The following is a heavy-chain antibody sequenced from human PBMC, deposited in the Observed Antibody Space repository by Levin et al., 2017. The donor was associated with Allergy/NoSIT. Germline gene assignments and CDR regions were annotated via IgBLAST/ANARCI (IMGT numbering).Heavy chain of an antibody. CDR2: ISSTGSTI. Sequence: PGGSLRLSCAASGFTFSSYEMNWVRRAPGKGLEWVSYISSTGSTIYSADSVKGRFTISRDNAKNSLYLHMNSLRSEDTAVYYCARQLGNFWSGYNYFDCWGQGALVTVSS. CDR3: ARQLGNFWSGYNYFDC. J-gene: IGHJ4*02. D-gene: IGHD3-3*01. CDR1: GFTFSSYE. V-gene: IGHV3-48*03.